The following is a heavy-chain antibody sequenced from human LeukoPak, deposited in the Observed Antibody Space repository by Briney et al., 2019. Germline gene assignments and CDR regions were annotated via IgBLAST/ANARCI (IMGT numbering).Heavy chain of an antibody. D-gene: IGHD3-22*01. CDR3: AREPLYYYDSSGYSPRYFDY. J-gene: IGHJ4*02. CDR2: IYYSGST. Sequence: PSETLSLTCTVSGGSISSYYWSWIRQPPGKGLEWIGYIYYSGSTNYNPSLKSRVTISVDTSKNQFSLKLSSVTAADTAVYYCAREPLYYYDSSGYSPRYFDYWGQGTLVTVSS. CDR1: GGSISSYY. V-gene: IGHV4-59*01.